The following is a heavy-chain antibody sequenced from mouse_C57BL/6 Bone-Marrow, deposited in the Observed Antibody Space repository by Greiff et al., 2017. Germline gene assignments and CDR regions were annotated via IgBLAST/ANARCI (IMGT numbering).Heavy chain of an antibody. Sequence: QVQLPQPGAELVKPGASVQLSCKASGYTFTSYWMHWVKQRPGQGLEWIGMINPNSGSTNYNEKFKSKATLTVDKSSSTAYMQLSSLTSEDSAVYYGARHPYYFDHWGKGTTLTVSS. CDR2: INPNSGST. CDR3: ARHPYYFDH. CDR1: GYTFTSYW. J-gene: IGHJ2*01. V-gene: IGHV1-64*01.